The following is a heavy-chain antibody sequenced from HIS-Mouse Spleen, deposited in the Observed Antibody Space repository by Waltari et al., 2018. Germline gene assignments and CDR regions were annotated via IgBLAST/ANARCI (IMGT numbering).Heavy chain of an antibody. V-gene: IGHV3-53*01. D-gene: IGHD6-13*01. CDR2: IYSGGST. Sequence: EVQLVESGGGLIQPGGSLRLSCAASGFTVSSNYMSWVRQAPGKGLGWVSVIYSGGSTYYADSVKGRFTISRDNSKNTLYLQMNSLRAEDTAVYYCARDHNQPEKAIYSSSWYYFDYWGQGTLVTVSS. CDR3: ARDHNQPEKAIYSSSWYYFDY. J-gene: IGHJ4*02. CDR1: GFTVSSNY.